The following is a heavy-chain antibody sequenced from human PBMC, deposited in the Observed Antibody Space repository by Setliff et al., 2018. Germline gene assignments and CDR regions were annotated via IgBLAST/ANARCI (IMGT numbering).Heavy chain of an antibody. J-gene: IGHJ4*02. V-gene: IGHV4-38-2*02. D-gene: IGHD2-21*02. CDR2: IYHSGST. Sequence: SETLSLTCAVSGYSISSGYYWGWIRQPPGKGLEWIGSIYHSGSTYYNPSLKSRVTISVDTSKNQFSLKLSSVTTADPSVYYCARDLGHGGDSDYWGQGILVTVSS. CDR3: ARDLGHGGDSDY. CDR1: GYSISSGYY.